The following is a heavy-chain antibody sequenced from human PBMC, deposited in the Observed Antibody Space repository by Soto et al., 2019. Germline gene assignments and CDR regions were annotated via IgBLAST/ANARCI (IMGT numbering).Heavy chain of an antibody. D-gene: IGHD3-3*01. CDR1: GFSLTTSGVG. V-gene: IGHV2-5*02. J-gene: IGHJ4*02. CDR3: AHRVLLTVFGLVTTTAIYFDF. CDR2: IYWDDDK. Sequence: QITLNESGPTQVKPRQTLTLTCTFSGFSLTTSGVGGGWIRQAPGKAPEWLALIYWDDDKRYSPSLKSRLTITKDTSKNQVVLTMADLDPADTATYFCAHRVLLTVFGLVTTTAIYFDFWGQGTPVAVSS.